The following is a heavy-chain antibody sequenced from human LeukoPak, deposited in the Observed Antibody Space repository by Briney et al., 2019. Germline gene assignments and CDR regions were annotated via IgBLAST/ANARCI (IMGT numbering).Heavy chain of an antibody. J-gene: IGHJ6*03. V-gene: IGHV4-59*01. CDR2: IYYSGST. CDR3: ARDVRYYMDV. CDR1: GGSISSYY. Sequence: PSESLSLTCTVSGGSISSYYWSWIRQPPGKGLEWIGYIYYSGSTNYNPSLKSRVTISVDTSKNQFSLKLSSVTAADTAVYYCARDVRYYMDVWGKGTTVTVSS.